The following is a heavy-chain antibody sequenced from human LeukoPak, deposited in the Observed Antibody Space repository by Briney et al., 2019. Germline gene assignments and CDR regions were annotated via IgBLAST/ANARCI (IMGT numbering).Heavy chain of an antibody. CDR3: ARGFGISSGWQKINDAFDI. J-gene: IGHJ3*02. CDR1: GYTFTGYY. D-gene: IGHD6-19*01. V-gene: IGHV1-8*02. CDR2: MNPNSGNT. Sequence: ASVKVSCKASGYTFTGYYMHWVRPAPGPGLEGMGWMNPNSGNTGYAQKFQGRVTMTRNTSISTAYMELSSLRSVDTAVYYCARGFGISSGWQKINDAFDIWGQGTMVTVSS.